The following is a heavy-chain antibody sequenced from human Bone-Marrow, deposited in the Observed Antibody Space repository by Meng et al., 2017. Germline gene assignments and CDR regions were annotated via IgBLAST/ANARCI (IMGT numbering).Heavy chain of an antibody. D-gene: IGHD3-22*01. CDR2: MNPNSGNT. J-gene: IGHJ3*02. CDR1: GYTFTSYD. CDR3: ARRYYDSSGYRKFHFKAFDI. Sequence: ASVKVSCKASGYTFTSYDINWVRQATGQGLEWMGCMNPNSGNTGYAQNFHGRVTITRNTSISTAYLERSSLRSEDTAVYYCARRYYDSSGYRKFHFKAFDIWGQGTTVTVSS. V-gene: IGHV1-8*03.